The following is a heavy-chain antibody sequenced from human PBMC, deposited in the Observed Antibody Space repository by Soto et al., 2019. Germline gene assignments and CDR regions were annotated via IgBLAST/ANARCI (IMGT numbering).Heavy chain of an antibody. Sequence: QVQLVESGGGVVQPGRSLRLSCAASGFTFSSYGMHWVRQAPGKGLEWVAVISYDGSNKYCADSVKGRFTISRDNSKNTLYLQMNSLRAEDTAVYYCAKYSGSYYFDYWGQGTLVTVSS. D-gene: IGHD1-26*01. J-gene: IGHJ4*02. CDR3: AKYSGSYYFDY. CDR1: GFTFSSYG. V-gene: IGHV3-30*18. CDR2: ISYDGSNK.